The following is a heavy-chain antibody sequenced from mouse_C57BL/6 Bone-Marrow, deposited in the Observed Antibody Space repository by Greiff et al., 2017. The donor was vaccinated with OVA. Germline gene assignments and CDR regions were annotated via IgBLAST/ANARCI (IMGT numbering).Heavy chain of an antibody. D-gene: IGHD1-1*01. Sequence: QVQLQQPGPDLATPGPSLKLSCNASGYPFTSSGISWVKQTTGQGLEWIAEIYPRSGHTYSNEQFKGKATLTADKSSSTAYMELRSLTSEDAAVYFCARTTVVYFDYWGQGTTLTVAS. J-gene: IGHJ2*01. V-gene: IGHV1-81*01. CDR1: GYPFTSSG. CDR2: IYPRSGHT. CDR3: ARTTVVYFDY.